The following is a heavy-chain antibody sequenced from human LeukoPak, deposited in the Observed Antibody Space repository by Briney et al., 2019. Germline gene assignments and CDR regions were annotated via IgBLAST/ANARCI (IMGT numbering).Heavy chain of an antibody. CDR1: GDSISSSSYY. Sequence: PSETLSLTCTVSGDSISSSSYYWGWIRQPPGKGLEWIGSIYYSGSTYYNPSLKSRVTISVDTSKNQFSLKLSSVTAADTAVYYCARDLGSDFWSGYYEGGAFDIWGQGTMVTVSS. CDR2: IYYSGST. CDR3: ARDLGSDFWSGYYEGGAFDI. D-gene: IGHD3-3*01. V-gene: IGHV4-39*07. J-gene: IGHJ3*02.